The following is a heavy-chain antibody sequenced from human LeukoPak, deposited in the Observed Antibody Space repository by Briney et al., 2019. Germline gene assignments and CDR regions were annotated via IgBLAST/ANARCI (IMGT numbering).Heavy chain of an antibody. D-gene: IGHD5-12*01. CDR1: GGSITNFY. J-gene: IGHJ5*02. Sequence: PSETLSLTCAVSGGSITNFYWSWIRQPPGKGLEWIGDIYYSGRTKYSPSLKSRVTISVDTSKNQFSLKLNSVTAADTAVYYCARDRRSDYDSTPWFDPWGQGTLVTVSS. CDR2: IYYSGRT. CDR3: ARDRRSDYDSTPWFDP. V-gene: IGHV4-59*01.